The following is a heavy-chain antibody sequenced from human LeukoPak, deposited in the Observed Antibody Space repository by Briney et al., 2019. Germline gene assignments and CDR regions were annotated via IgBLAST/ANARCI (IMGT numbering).Heavy chain of an antibody. CDR2: ISYDGSNK. CDR1: GFTFSSYA. Sequence: GRSLRPSCAASGFTFSSYAMHLVRQAPGNGLEWVAVISYDGSNKYYADSVKGRFTISRDNSKNTLYLQMNSLRAEDTAVYYCARVDRRSIAAAGPLAVAGHFDYWGQGTLVTVSS. CDR3: ARVDRRSIAAAGPLAVAGHFDY. D-gene: IGHD6-13*01. J-gene: IGHJ4*02. V-gene: IGHV3-30*01.